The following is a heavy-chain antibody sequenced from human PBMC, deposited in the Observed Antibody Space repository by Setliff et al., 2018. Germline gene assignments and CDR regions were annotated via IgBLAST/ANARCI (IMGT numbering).Heavy chain of an antibody. D-gene: IGHD6-19*01. CDR2: FDPEDGET. J-gene: IGHJ4*02. V-gene: IGHV1-24*01. CDR1: GYTLTELS. Sequence: ASVKVSCKVSGYTLTELSMHWVRQAPGKGLEWMGGFDPEDGETIYAQKFQGRVTMTADTSTDTAYMELSSLRSEDTAVYYWAFNSGWYGYYFDYWGQGTLVTVSS. CDR3: AFNSGWYGYYFDY.